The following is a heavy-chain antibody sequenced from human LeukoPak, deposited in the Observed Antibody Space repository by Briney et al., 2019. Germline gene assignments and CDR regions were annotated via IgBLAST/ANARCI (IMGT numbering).Heavy chain of an antibody. CDR3: ARDGIDIVVVPAANPHFDY. V-gene: IGHV1-18*01. J-gene: IGHJ4*02. D-gene: IGHD2-2*01. CDR1: GGTFSSYA. CDR2: ISAYNGNT. Sequence: ASVKVSCKASGGTFSSYAISWVRQAPGQGLEWMGWISAYNGNTNYAQKLQGRVTMTTDTSTSTAYMELRSLRSDDTAVYYCARDGIDIVVVPAANPHFDYWGQGTLVTVSS.